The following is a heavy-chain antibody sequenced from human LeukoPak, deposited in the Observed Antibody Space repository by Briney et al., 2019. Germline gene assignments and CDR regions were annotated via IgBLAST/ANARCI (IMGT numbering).Heavy chain of an antibody. CDR1: GFTVSSNY. Sequence: GGSLRLSCAASGFTVSSNYMSWVRQAPGKGLEWVANMDQDGSDKYYVDSVKGRFTISRDNAKNSLYLQMNSLRAEDTAVYYCARTAWISLWFLDYWGQGTLVTVSS. CDR3: ARTAWISLWFLDY. J-gene: IGHJ4*02. D-gene: IGHD3-10*01. V-gene: IGHV3-7*03. CDR2: MDQDGSDK.